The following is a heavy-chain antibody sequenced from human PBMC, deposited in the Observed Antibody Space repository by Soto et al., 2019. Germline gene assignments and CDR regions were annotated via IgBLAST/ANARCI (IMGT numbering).Heavy chain of an antibody. CDR3: ANWKGHSGNFFFSVPFDY. D-gene: IGHD1-26*01. V-gene: IGHV3-30*18. CDR2: ISHDRSKD. CDR1: GFTFSDCA. Sequence: PGGSLRLSCVASGFTFSDCAMHWVRQAPGKGLEWVEIISHDRSKDYYGDYVKGRFNNSRDNSKNTLFLQMNSLRADETVVYYCANWKGHSGNFFFSVPFDYWGQGTLVTVSS. J-gene: IGHJ4*02.